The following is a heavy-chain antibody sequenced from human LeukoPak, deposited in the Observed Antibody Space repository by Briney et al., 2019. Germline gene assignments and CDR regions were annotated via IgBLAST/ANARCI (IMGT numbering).Heavy chain of an antibody. V-gene: IGHV3-48*01. CDR1: GFTFRTYN. CDR3: AAGYSGSYRGLGY. Sequence: GGSLRLSCAASGFTFRTYNMNWVRQAPGKGLEWVSYITSGGTTIYYADSVKGRFTISRDNAKNSLYLQMNSLRAEDTAVYYCAAGYSGSYRGLGYWGQGTLVTVSS. CDR2: ITSGGTTI. D-gene: IGHD1-26*01. J-gene: IGHJ4*02.